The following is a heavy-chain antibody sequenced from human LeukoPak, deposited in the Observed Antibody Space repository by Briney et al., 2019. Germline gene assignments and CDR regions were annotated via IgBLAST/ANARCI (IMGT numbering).Heavy chain of an antibody. CDR3: AKDSRYDSSGYYES. V-gene: IGHV3-9*03. Sequence: PGGSLRLSCAASGFTFDDYAMHWVRQAPGKGLEWVSGISWNSGSIGYADSVKGRFTISRDNAKNSLYLQMNSLRAEDMALYYCAKDSRYDSSGYYESWSQGTLVTDSS. D-gene: IGHD3-22*01. J-gene: IGHJ5*02. CDR2: ISWNSGSI. CDR1: GFTFDDYA.